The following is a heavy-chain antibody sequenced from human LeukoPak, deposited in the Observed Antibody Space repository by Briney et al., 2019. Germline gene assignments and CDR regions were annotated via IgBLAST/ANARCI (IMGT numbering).Heavy chain of an antibody. J-gene: IGHJ3*02. CDR3: ALGEKDAFDI. CDR1: GGSFSGYY. CDR2: INHSGST. V-gene: IGHV4-34*01. Sequence: PSGTLSLTCAVYGGSFSGYYWSWIRPPPGKGLEWIGEINHSGSTNYNPSLKSRVTISVDTSKNQFSLKLSSVTAADTAVYYCALGEKDAFDIWGQGTMVTVSS. D-gene: IGHD5-24*01.